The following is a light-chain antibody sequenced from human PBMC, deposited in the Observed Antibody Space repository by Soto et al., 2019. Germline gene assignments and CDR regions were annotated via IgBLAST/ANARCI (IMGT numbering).Light chain of an antibody. CDR2: GAS. Sequence: EIVMTQSPATLSVSPGERVTLSCRASQNIGSNLAWYQQKFGQAPRLLIYGASTTATGIPGRFSGSGSGREFTLTISSLQSEDFAVYYCQQYNNWPRTFGQGTKLEIK. CDR3: QQYNNWPRT. J-gene: IGKJ2*01. V-gene: IGKV3-15*01. CDR1: QNIGSN.